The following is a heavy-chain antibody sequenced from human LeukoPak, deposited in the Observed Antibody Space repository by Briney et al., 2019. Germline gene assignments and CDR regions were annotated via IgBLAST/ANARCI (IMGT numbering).Heavy chain of an antibody. CDR2: IYYSGST. D-gene: IGHD5-18*01. Sequence: SQTLSLTCAVSGGSISSGGYSWSWIRQPPGKGLEWIGYIYYSGSTNYNPSLKSRVTISVDTSKNQFSLKLSSVTAADTAVYYCARVGGYSYGKRVFDYWGQGTLVTVSS. J-gene: IGHJ4*02. V-gene: IGHV4-61*08. CDR3: ARVGGYSYGKRVFDY. CDR1: GGSISSGGYS.